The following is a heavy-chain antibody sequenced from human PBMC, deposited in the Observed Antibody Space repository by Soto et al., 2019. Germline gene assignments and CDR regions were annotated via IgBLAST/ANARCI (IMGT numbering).Heavy chain of an antibody. CDR2: IYWNDYK. Sequence: QITFKESGPTLVKPTQTLTLTFTFSGFSLSTSGVAVGWIRQPPGKALEWLALIYWNDYKRYSPSLKSRLTITKDTSKHQVVLTMTNMDPVDTATYSCAHSKRPNYYGAGSYLDYWGQGTLVTVSS. V-gene: IGHV2-5*01. D-gene: IGHD3-10*01. J-gene: IGHJ4*02. CDR1: GFSLSTSGVA. CDR3: AHSKRPNYYGAGSYLDY.